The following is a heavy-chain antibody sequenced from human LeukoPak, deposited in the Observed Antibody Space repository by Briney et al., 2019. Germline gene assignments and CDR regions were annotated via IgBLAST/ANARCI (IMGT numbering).Heavy chain of an antibody. J-gene: IGHJ4*02. CDR3: AKDRQYGDYGGGDFFDS. CDR2: INWVGDTS. D-gene: IGHD4-17*01. Sequence: LPGGSLRLSCAASGFTFDDYAMHWVRQAPGKGLQWISSINWVGDTSSYADSVKSRFTVSRDNTKGSQYLQMHSLRSEDTALYYCAKDRQYGDYGGGDFFDSWGQGTLVTVSS. CDR1: GFTFDDYA. V-gene: IGHV3-43D*03.